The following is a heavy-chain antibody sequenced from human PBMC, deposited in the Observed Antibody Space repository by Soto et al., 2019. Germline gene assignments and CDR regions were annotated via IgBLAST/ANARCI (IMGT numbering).Heavy chain of an antibody. J-gene: IGHJ4*02. CDR1: GGSFSGYY. CDR3: ARGLHAGIRNGGFDY. D-gene: IGHD3-10*01. V-gene: IGHV4-34*01. Sequence: QVQLQQWGAGLLKPSETLSLTCAVYGGSFSGYYWSWIRQPPGKGLEWIGEINHSGSTNYNPSLRSRVTISVDTSKNQFSLKLSSVTAADTAVYYCARGLHAGIRNGGFDYWGQGTMVTVSS. CDR2: INHSGST.